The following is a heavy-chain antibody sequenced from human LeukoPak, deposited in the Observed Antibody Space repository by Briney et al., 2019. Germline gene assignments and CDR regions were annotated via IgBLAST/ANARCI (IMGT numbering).Heavy chain of an antibody. CDR2: MNPNTGDT. J-gene: IGHJ4*02. Sequence: ASVRASCKASGYTFTGYDINWVRQATGQGLEWMGRMNPNTGDTGYAQKFQGRVTMTRNSSIDTAYMELSGLRSEDTAVYYCTRGSLSGSSRDYWGQGTLLTVSS. D-gene: IGHD1-26*01. V-gene: IGHV1-8*01. CDR1: GYTFTGYD. CDR3: TRGSLSGSSRDY.